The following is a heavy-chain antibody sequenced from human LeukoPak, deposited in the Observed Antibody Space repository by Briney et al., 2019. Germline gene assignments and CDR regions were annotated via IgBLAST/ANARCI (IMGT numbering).Heavy chain of an antibody. V-gene: IGHV3-23*01. CDR3: ARGYDFWSGYSFDY. J-gene: IGHJ4*02. D-gene: IGHD3-3*01. Sequence: GGSLRLSCSASGFTFSNYGMSWVRQAPGKGLEWVSGIHGSSGSTYYADSVKGRSTISRDNSKNTLYLQMNNLRAEDTAVYYCARGYDFWSGYSFDYWGQGTLVTVSS. CDR1: GFTFSNYG. CDR2: IHGSSGST.